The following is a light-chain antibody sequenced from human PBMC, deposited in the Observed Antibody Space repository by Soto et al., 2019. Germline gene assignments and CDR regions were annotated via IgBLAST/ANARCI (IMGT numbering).Light chain of an antibody. V-gene: IGKV3-11*01. J-gene: IGKJ4*01. CDR3: QHRSDWPLT. CDR1: QDIMFY. CDR2: DAT. Sequence: EIVLTQSPATLSLSPGERATLSCRASQDIMFYLAWYQQKRGQAPRLLISDATNRATGIPDRFSGSGSGTDFILTISSLEPEDFAVYYCQHRSDWPLTFGGGTKVEIK.